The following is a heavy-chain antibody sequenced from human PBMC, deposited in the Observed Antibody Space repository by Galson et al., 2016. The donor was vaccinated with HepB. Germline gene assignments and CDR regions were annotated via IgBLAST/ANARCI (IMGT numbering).Heavy chain of an antibody. CDR3: ARAYYYDSSGYYRYYYYMDV. CDR1: GESFSGYY. D-gene: IGHD3-22*01. J-gene: IGHJ6*03. V-gene: IGHV4-34*01. CDR2: INHSGST. Sequence: ETLSLTCAVFGESFSGYYWSWLRQPPGKGLEWIGEINHSGSTNYNPSLKSRVTISVDTSKNQFSLRLSSVTAADTAVYYCARAYYYDSSGYYRYYYYMDVWGQGTLVTVSS.